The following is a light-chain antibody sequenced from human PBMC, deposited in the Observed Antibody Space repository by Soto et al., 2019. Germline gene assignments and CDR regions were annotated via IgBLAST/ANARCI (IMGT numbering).Light chain of an antibody. CDR3: AAWDDSLSRSV. J-gene: IGLJ2*01. CDR1: SSNIGSNY. V-gene: IGLV1-47*01. Sequence: QSVLTQPPSASGTPGQRVTISCSGTSSNIGSNYVYWYQQLPGTAPKHLIYRNNQRPSGGPDRFSGSKSGTSASLAISGLRSEDEADYYCAAWDDSLSRSVFGGGTKLTVL. CDR2: RNN.